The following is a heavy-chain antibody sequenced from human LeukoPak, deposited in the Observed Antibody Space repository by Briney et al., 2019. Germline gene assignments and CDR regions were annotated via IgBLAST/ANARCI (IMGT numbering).Heavy chain of an antibody. V-gene: IGHV3-48*03. J-gene: IGHJ4*02. Sequence: PGGSLRLSCAASGFTFSSYEMNWVRQAPGKGLEWVSYISSSGSTIYYADSVKGRFTISRDNAKNSLYLQMNSLRAEDTAVYYSARNPYVDTAMVRDRGGFYDYWGQGTLVTVSS. CDR2: ISSSGSTI. CDR1: GFTFSSYE. CDR3: ARNPYVDTAMVRDRGGFYDY. D-gene: IGHD5-18*01.